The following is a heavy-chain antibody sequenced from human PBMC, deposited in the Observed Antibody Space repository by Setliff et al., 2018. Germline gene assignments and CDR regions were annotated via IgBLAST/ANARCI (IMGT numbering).Heavy chain of an antibody. CDR3: ARGGLWFGELLWKYYYYGMDV. Sequence: ASETLSLTCTVSGGSISSGSYYWSWIRQPAGKGLEWIGRIYTSGSTNYNPSLKSRVTISGDTSKNQFSLKLSSVTAADTAVYYCARGGLWFGELLWKYYYYGMDVWGQGTTVTVSS. CDR1: GGSISSGSYY. CDR2: IYTSGST. V-gene: IGHV4-61*02. D-gene: IGHD3-10*01. J-gene: IGHJ6*02.